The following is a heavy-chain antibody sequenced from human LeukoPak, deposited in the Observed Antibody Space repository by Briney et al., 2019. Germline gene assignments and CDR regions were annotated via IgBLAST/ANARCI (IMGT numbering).Heavy chain of an antibody. D-gene: IGHD3-22*01. CDR2: IIPIFGTA. Sequence: SVKVSCKASGGTFSSYATSWVRQAPGQGLEWMGGIIPIFGTANYAQKFQGRVTITADESTSTAYMELSSLRSEDTAVYYCARGGYYDSSGYYSGYHWGQGTLVTVSS. V-gene: IGHV1-69*13. CDR1: GGTFSSYA. CDR3: ARGGYYDSSGYYSGYH. J-gene: IGHJ4*02.